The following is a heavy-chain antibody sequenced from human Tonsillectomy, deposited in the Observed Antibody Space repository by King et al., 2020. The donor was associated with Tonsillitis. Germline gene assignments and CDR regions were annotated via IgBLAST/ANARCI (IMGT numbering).Heavy chain of an antibody. CDR1: GYSFTSYW. D-gene: IGHD3-22*01. CDR2: IYTGDADT. V-gene: IGHV5-51*01. J-gene: IGHJ3*02. Sequence: VQLVESGAEVKKPGESLKISCKGSGYSFTSYWIGWVRQLPGKGLEWMGIIYTGDADTRYSPTFQGQVTTSAEKSISTAHLQLGSLTSSDTAMYYGARVLGRIGGYDSSGNGTDDAFDSWGRGTRVAGAS. CDR3: ARVLGRIGGYDSSGNGTDDAFDS.